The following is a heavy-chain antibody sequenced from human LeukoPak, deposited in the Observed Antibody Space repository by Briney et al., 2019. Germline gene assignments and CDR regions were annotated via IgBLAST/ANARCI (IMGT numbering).Heavy chain of an antibody. J-gene: IGHJ4*02. D-gene: IGHD3-10*01. CDR2: ISYDGSNK. Sequence: GGSLRLSCAASGFTFSTYAMHWVRQAPGKGLEWVAVISYDGSNKYHADSVKGRFTISRDNSKNTLYLQMNSLRAEDTAVYYCASGSGSYSPLDYWGQGTLVTVSS. CDR1: GFTFSTYA. V-gene: IGHV3-30-3*01. CDR3: ASGSGSYSPLDY.